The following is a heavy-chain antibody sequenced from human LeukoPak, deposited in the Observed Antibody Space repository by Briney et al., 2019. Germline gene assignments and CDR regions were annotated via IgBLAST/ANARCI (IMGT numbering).Heavy chain of an antibody. CDR1: GGSFSGYY. Sequence: SETLSLTCAVYGGSFSGYYWSWIRQPPGKGQEWIGEINHSGSTNYNPSLKSRVTISVDTSKNQFSLKLSSVTAADTAVYYCARGRWYYDSRGYYFDYWGQGTLVTVSS. CDR2: INHSGST. D-gene: IGHD3-22*01. V-gene: IGHV4-34*01. CDR3: ARGRWYYDSRGYYFDY. J-gene: IGHJ4*02.